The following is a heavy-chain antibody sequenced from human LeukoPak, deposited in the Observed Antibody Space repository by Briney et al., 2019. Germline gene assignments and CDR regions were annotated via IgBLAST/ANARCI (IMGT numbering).Heavy chain of an antibody. V-gene: IGHV3-21*01. Sequence: GGSLRLSCAASGFTFSSYSMNWVRQAPGKGLEWVSSISSSSSYIYYADSVKGRFTISRDNAKNSLYPQMNSLRAEDTAVYYCARRGAVAGTELDALDIWGQGTMVTVSS. J-gene: IGHJ3*02. D-gene: IGHD6-19*01. CDR2: ISSSSSYI. CDR1: GFTFSSYS. CDR3: ARRGAVAGTELDALDI.